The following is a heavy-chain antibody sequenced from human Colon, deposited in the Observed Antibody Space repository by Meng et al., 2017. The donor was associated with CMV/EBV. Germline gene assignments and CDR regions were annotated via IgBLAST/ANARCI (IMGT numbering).Heavy chain of an antibody. J-gene: IGHJ4*02. CDR2: IYYSGTT. D-gene: IGHD5-12*01. V-gene: IGHV4-31*02. CDR1: GGSLSGGDFS. CDR3: ARDSGYDAPFDY. Sequence: VSGGSLSGGDFSWNWIRQLPGKGLQWIGYIYYSGTTYYNPSLKSRAIISLDKSKNHFSLKLNSVTAADTAVYFCARDSGYDAPFDYWGQGTLVTVSS.